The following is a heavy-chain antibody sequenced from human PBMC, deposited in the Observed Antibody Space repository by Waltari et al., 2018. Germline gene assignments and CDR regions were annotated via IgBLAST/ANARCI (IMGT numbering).Heavy chain of an antibody. CDR3: ARARGGIAAAGTAFDY. V-gene: IGHV3-21*01. CDR2: ISSSSSYI. J-gene: IGHJ4*02. D-gene: IGHD6-13*01. Sequence: EVQLVESGGGLVKPGGSLRLSCAASGFTFSSYSMTWVRLAPGKGLEWVSSISSSSSYIYYADSVKGRFTISRDNAKNSLYLQMNSLRAEDTAVYYCARARGGIAAAGTAFDYWGQGTLVTVSS. CDR1: GFTFSSYS.